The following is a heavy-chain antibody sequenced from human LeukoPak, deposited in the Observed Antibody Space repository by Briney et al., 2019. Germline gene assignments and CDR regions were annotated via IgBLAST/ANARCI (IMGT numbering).Heavy chain of an antibody. CDR3: ARGGEYYDSSGYYYPEGRYFDY. D-gene: IGHD3-22*01. CDR1: GFTFSSYS. CDR2: ISSSSSYI. V-gene: IGHV3-21*01. Sequence: GALRLSCAASGFTFSSYSMNWVRPAPGKGLEWVSSISSSSSYIYYSDSVKGRFTISRDNAKNSLYLQMNSLRAEDTAVYYCARGGEYYDSSGYYYPEGRYFDYWGQGTLVTVSS. J-gene: IGHJ4*02.